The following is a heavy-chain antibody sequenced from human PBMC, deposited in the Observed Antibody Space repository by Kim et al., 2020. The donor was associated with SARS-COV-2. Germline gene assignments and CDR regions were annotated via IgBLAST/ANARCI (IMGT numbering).Heavy chain of an antibody. CDR2: ISGSGGST. J-gene: IGHJ4*02. CDR1: GFTFSSYA. Sequence: GGSLRLSCAASGFTFSSYAMSWVRQAPGKGLEWVSAISGSGGSTYYADSVKGRFTISRDNSKNTLYLQMNSLRAEDTAVYYCATDWGLIAAALTGPFDYWGQGTLVTVSS. D-gene: IGHD6-13*01. V-gene: IGHV3-23*01. CDR3: ATDWGLIAAALTGPFDY.